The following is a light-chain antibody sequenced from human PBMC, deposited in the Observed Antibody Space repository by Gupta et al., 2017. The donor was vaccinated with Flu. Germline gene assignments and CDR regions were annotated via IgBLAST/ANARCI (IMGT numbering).Light chain of an antibody. CDR1: NSERKS. CDR3: QVWDTSSDHVV. CDR2: EDN. V-gene: IGLV3-21*02. J-gene: IGLJ2*01. Sequence: GVNNSERKSVDWYQQKPGQAPVRVVHEDNDRPSGIPERFSGSSSGNTATLTISRVEAGDEADYYCQVWDTSSDHVVFGGGTKLTVL.